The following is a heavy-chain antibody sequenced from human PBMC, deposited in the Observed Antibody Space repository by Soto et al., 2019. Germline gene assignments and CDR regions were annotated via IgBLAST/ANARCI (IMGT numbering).Heavy chain of an antibody. D-gene: IGHD6-19*01. CDR2: ISYDGSNK. CDR1: GLTFSSYA. J-gene: IGHJ4*02. Sequence: QVQLVESGGGVVQPGRSLRLSCAASGLTFSSYAMHWVRQAPGKGLEWVALISYDGSNKNYADSVKGRFTISRDNSNNTLYLQMSSLRAEDTAVYYCARDPYSSGWYDYWGQGTLVTVSS. CDR3: ARDPYSSGWYDY. V-gene: IGHV3-30-3*01.